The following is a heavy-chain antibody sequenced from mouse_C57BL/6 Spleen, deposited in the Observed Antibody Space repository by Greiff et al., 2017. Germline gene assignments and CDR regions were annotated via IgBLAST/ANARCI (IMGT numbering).Heavy chain of an antibody. J-gene: IGHJ2*01. V-gene: IGHV1-55*01. D-gene: IGHD2-3*01. CDR3: DSYDGDYFDY. CDR1: GYTFTSYW. Sequence: QVQLQQPGAELVQPGASVKMSCTASGYTFTSYWITWVKQRPGQGLEWIGDIYPGSGSTNYNEKVTGKATLTVDTSSSTAYMQLSSLTSADSEVYCCDSYDGDYFDYWGQGTTLTVSS. CDR2: IYPGSGST.